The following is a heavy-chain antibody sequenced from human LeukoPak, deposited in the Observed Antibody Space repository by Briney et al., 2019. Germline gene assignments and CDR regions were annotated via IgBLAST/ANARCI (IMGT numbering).Heavy chain of an antibody. CDR2: INWNGGST. CDR3: VRDETSGYYFPGY. D-gene: IGHD3-22*01. V-gene: IGHV3-20*04. Sequence: WGSLRLSCAASGFTFDDYGMSWVRQAPGKGLERVSGINWNGGSTGYADSVRGRFTISRDNAKNSLYLQMNSLRAEDTALYYCVRDETSGYYFPGYWGQGTLVTVSS. J-gene: IGHJ4*02. CDR1: GFTFDDYG.